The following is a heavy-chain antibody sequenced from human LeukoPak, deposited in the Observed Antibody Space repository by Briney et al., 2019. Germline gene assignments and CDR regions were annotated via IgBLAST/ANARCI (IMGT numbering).Heavy chain of an antibody. V-gene: IGHV1-46*01. Sequence: ASVKVSCKASGYTFTSYYMHWVRQAPGQGLEWMGIINPSGGGTSYAQKFQGRVTMTRDMSTSTVYMELSSLISEDTAVYHCARDEGESGNYLGAIVDPWGQGTLVTVSS. CDR3: ARDEGESGNYLGAIVDP. CDR1: GYTFTSYY. J-gene: IGHJ5*02. CDR2: INPSGGGT. D-gene: IGHD1-26*01.